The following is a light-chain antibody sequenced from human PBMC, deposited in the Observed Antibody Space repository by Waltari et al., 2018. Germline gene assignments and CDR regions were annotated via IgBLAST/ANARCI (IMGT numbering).Light chain of an antibody. Sequence: QSVLTQPPSASGTPGQRVTISCSGSSSNIGSNTVNWYQQIPGTAPKLLSYSNNQRPSGVPDRCSGSKSGTSASLAISGLQSEDEADYDCAAWDDSLNGVVFGGGTKLTVL. CDR1: SSNIGSNT. V-gene: IGLV1-44*01. CDR3: AAWDDSLNGVV. J-gene: IGLJ2*01. CDR2: SNN.